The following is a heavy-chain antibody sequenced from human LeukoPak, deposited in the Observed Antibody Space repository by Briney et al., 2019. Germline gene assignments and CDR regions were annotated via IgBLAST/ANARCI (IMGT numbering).Heavy chain of an antibody. Sequence: SETLSLTCTVSGGSINDGGYYWSWIRQHPGKGLEWIGYIYYSGSSYYNPSLRSRVTISVDTSKNHFSLKLSSVTAADTAVYYCARNRDGYNSFDYWGQGTLVTVSS. CDR1: GGSINDGGYY. CDR2: IYYSGSS. D-gene: IGHD5-24*01. J-gene: IGHJ4*02. CDR3: ARNRDGYNSFDY. V-gene: IGHV4-31*03.